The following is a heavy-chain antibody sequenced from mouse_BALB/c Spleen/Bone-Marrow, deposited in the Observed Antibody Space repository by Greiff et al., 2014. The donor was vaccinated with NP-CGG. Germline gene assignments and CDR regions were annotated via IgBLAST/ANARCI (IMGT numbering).Heavy chain of an antibody. CDR1: GYTFSSYW. J-gene: IGHJ2*01. V-gene: IGHV1-9*01. D-gene: IGHD2-3*01. CDR2: ILPGSGSS. CDR3: TRWGWSFDY. Sequence: VKLMESGAELMKPGASVKISCKATGYTFSSYWIEWVKQRPGHGLGWIGEILPGSGSSNYDEKFKGKATITADTSSNTAYMQLSSLTSEDSTVYYCTRWGWSFDYWGQGTTLTVSS.